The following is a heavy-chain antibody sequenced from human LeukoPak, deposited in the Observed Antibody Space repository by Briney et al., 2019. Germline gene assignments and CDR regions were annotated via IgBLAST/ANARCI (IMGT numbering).Heavy chain of an antibody. CDR2: TYYRPNWNN. J-gene: IGHJ3*02. V-gene: IGHV6-1*01. Sequence: SQTLSLTCAISGDSVSSNNAAWNWITQSPSRGLEWQGRTYYRPNWNNDYAEYVNSRITIKPDTSKNQFSLKLSSVTAADTAVYYCARADGYCSSTSCQDNDAFDIWGQGTMVTVSS. CDR1: GDSVSSNNAA. CDR3: ARADGYCSSTSCQDNDAFDI. D-gene: IGHD2-2*01.